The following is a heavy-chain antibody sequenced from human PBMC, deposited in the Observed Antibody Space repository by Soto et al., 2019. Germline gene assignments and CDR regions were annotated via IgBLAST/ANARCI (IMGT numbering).Heavy chain of an antibody. V-gene: IGHV4-34*01. CDR3: ARAPKVSGSAQTRPDF. CDR1: RRRLRGKY. CDR2: ISPSGTT. J-gene: IGHJ4*02. Sequence: SDRLSLACWMGRRRLRGKYWKWRRQWQGKGLEWIGEISPSGTTNYSPSLKSRVSISVDTSKNQFSLNLTSLTAADTAVYYCARAPKVSGSAQTRPDFWGQGSLVTVSS. D-gene: IGHD6-6*01.